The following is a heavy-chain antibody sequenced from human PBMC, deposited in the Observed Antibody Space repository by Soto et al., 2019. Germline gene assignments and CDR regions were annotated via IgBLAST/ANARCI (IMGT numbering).Heavy chain of an antibody. J-gene: IGHJ4*02. Sequence: GGSLRLSCAASGFTFSSYWMSWVRQAPGKGLEWVANIKQDGSEKYYVDSVKGRFTISRDNAKNSLYLQMNSLRAEDTAVYYCASDCSSTSCYMTHWGQGTLVTVSS. D-gene: IGHD2-2*02. V-gene: IGHV3-7*03. CDR2: IKQDGSEK. CDR3: ASDCSSTSCYMTH. CDR1: GFTFSSYW.